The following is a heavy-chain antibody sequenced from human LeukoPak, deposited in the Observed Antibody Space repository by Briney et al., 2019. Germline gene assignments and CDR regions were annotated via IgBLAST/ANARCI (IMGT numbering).Heavy chain of an antibody. CDR1: GYSISSGYY. CDR2: IHHSGST. J-gene: IGHJ4*02. CDR3: ATSGSYYDPFDY. V-gene: IGHV4-38-2*02. Sequence: KTSETLSLTCTVSGYSISSGYYWGWIRQPPGKELEWIGSIHHSGSTYYNPSLKSRVTISVDTSKNQFSLKLSSVTAADTAVYYCATSGSYYDPFDYWGQGTLVTVSS. D-gene: IGHD1-26*01.